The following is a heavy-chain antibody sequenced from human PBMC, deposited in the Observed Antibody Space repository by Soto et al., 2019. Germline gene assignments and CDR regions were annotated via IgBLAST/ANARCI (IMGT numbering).Heavy chain of an antibody. CDR1: GGSISSRYYY. CDR2: IYYSGST. V-gene: IGHV4-30-4*01. CDR3: ARDTHGDYGTRYYYGMDV. J-gene: IGHJ6*02. D-gene: IGHD4-17*01. Sequence: QVQLQESGPGLVKPSQTLSLTCSVSGGSISSRYYYWSWIRQPPGKGLEWIGYIYYSGSTYYNPSLTSRLTISLDTSKNQFSLKLSSVTAADTAVYYCARDTHGDYGTRYYYGMDVWGQGTTVTVSS.